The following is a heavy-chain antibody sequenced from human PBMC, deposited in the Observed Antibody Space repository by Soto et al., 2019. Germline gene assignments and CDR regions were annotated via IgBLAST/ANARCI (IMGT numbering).Heavy chain of an antibody. CDR1: GGSVNNANYF. V-gene: IGHV4-31*03. CDR2: IYYSGST. D-gene: IGHD4-17*01. J-gene: IGHJ6*02. CDR3: ARDADYGGSRGGMYV. Sequence: QVRLEESGPGLVKPSETLSLICSVSGGSVNNANYFWNWIRHHPENGLEWIGYIYYSGSTRNNPSFKTRDTLSIDTSKNQSSLRLNSVTVADTAVYFCARDADYGGSRGGMYVWGRGTTVTVSS.